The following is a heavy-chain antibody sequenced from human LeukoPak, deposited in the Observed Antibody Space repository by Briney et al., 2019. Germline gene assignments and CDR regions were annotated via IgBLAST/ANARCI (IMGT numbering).Heavy chain of an antibody. J-gene: IGHJ4*02. V-gene: IGHV4-59*08. CDR3: AKRPSDYGDYVSYFDY. CDR1: GGSISSAH. CDR2: ISYSGST. D-gene: IGHD4-17*01. Sequence: SETLSLTCTVSGGSISSAHWSWIRQPPGKGLEWIGYISYSGSTNYNPSLKSRVTISVDTSKNQFSLRLSSVTAADTAVYYCAKRPSDYGDYVSYFDYWGQGTLVTVSS.